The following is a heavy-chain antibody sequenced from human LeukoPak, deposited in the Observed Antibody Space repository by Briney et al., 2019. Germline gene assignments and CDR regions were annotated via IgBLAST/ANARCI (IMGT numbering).Heavy chain of an antibody. Sequence: GGSLRLSCAASGFTFSSYAMHWVRQAPGKGLEWVAVISYDGSNKYYADSVKGRSTISRDNSKNTLYLQMNSLRAEDTAVYYCARDTMYYFDYWGQGTLVTVSS. V-gene: IGHV3-30-3*01. D-gene: IGHD3-10*02. J-gene: IGHJ4*02. CDR2: ISYDGSNK. CDR3: ARDTMYYFDY. CDR1: GFTFSSYA.